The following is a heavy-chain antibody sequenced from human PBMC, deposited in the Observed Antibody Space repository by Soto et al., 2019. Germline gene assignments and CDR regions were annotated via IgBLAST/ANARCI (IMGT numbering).Heavy chain of an antibody. CDR2: ISSSSSSYI. V-gene: IGHV3-21*01. CDR1: GFTFSSYS. CDR3: ARDSLDIAAAGTI. D-gene: IGHD6-13*01. J-gene: IGHJ4*02. Sequence: GGSLRLSCAASGFTFSSYSMNWVRQAPGKGLEWVSSISSSSSSYIYYADSVKGRFTISRDNAKNSLYLQMNSLRAEDTAVYYCARDSLDIAAAGTIWGQGTLVTVSS.